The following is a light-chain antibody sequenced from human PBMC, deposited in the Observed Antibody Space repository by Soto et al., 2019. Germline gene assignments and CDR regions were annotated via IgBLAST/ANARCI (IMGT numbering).Light chain of an antibody. CDR1: QSVSSNY. CDR3: QRYGISPT. CDR2: DAS. V-gene: IGKV3-20*01. Sequence: EIVLTQSTGTLSLSPGERATLSCRASQSVSSNYLAWYQQRPGQAPRLLIFDASSRATGIPDRFSGSGSGTDFTLTNGRLDPEDFAVYYCQRYGISPTFGQGTKVEIK. J-gene: IGKJ1*01.